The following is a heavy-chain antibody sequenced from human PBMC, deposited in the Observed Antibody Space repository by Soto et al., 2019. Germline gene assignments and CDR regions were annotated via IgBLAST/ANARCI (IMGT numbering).Heavy chain of an antibody. CDR3: ARDMTRTVVPYCYF. J-gene: IGHJ4*02. CDR2: IIPISGAA. V-gene: IGHV1-69*06. D-gene: IGHD2-21*01. Sequence: QVQLVQSGAEVKKTGSSVKVSCKASGGTFSNYVVNWVRQAPGQWLEWMGRIIPISGAANYAQKFQGRVMSTADKSTSTSYMELSSLRSEDTSVDYCARDMTRTVVPYCYFCGQETQVTVS. CDR1: GGTFSNYV.